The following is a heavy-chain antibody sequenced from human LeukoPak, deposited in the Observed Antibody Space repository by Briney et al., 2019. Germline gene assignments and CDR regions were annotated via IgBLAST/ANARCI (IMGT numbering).Heavy chain of an antibody. J-gene: IGHJ4*02. CDR2: IYPGDSDT. Sequence: GESLKISCKGSGYSFTSYWIGWVRQMPGKGLEWMGIIYPGDSDTRYSPSFQGQVTISADKSISTAYLQWSSLKASDTAMYYCARPHSYSSGWYAGYYWGQGTLVTVSS. D-gene: IGHD6-19*01. CDR3: ARPHSYSSGWYAGYY. V-gene: IGHV5-51*01. CDR1: GYSFTSYW.